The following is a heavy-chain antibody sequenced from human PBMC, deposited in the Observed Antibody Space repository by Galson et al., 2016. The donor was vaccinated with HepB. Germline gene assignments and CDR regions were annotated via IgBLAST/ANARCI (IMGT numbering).Heavy chain of an antibody. CDR3: ARLSGMGVAVTGTRYYAMDF. V-gene: IGHV1-3*01. D-gene: IGHD6-19*01. Sequence: SVKVSCKASGYTFTSYAMHWVRQAPGQGLEWMRWITAGNGNTKYSQKFQDRVNITRNTSASTAYMELSSLRSEDTALYYCARLSGMGVAVTGTRYYAMDFWGQGTTVTVSS. J-gene: IGHJ6*02. CDR1: GYTFTSYA. CDR2: ITAGNGNT.